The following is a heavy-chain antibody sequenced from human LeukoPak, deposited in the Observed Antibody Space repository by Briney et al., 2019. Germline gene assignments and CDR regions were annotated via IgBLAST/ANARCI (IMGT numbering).Heavy chain of an antibody. Sequence: ASVKVSCKASGYTFTSYDINWVRQATGQGLEWMGWMNPNSGNIGYAQKFQGRVTMTRNTSISTAYMELSSLRSEDTAVYYCARVIPKQQLVDYWGQGTLVTVSS. CDR3: ARVIPKQQLVDY. D-gene: IGHD6-13*01. CDR2: MNPNSGNI. J-gene: IGHJ4*02. V-gene: IGHV1-8*01. CDR1: GYTFTSYD.